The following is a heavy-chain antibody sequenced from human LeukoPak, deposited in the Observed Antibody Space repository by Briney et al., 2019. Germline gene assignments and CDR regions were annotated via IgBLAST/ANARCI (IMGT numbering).Heavy chain of an antibody. J-gene: IGHJ4*02. Sequence: GGSLRLSCAASGFTFSSYAMSWVRQAPGKGLEWVSAISGSGGSTYYADSVKGRFTISRDNAKNTLYLQMNSLRAEDTAVYYCVKDQGNRNEDFDYWGQGTLVTVSS. CDR3: VKDQGNRNEDFDY. CDR1: GFTFSSYA. V-gene: IGHV3-23*01. D-gene: IGHD1-14*01. CDR2: ISGSGGST.